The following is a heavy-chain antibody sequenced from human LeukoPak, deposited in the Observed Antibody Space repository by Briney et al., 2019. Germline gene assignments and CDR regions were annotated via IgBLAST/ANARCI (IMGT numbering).Heavy chain of an antibody. D-gene: IGHD2-15*01. CDR1: GGTFSSYA. J-gene: IGHJ5*02. Sequence: ASVKVSCRASGGTFSSYAISWVRQAPGQGLEWMGWINPNSGGTNYAQKFQGWVTMTRDTSISTAYMELSRLRSDDTAVYYCARQDCSGGSCYLIDPWGQGTLVTVSS. CDR3: ARQDCSGGSCYLIDP. CDR2: INPNSGGT. V-gene: IGHV1-2*04.